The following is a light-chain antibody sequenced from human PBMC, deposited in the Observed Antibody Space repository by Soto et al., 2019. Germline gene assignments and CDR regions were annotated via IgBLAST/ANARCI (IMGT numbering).Light chain of an antibody. CDR3: TSYAGTYSFLYV. CDR1: SSDVGAYNY. Sequence: QSVLTQPPSASGYPGQSVTISCTGTSSDVGAYNYVSWYQQLPGKAPKLIIYEVSKRPSGVPDRFSGSKSCNTASLTVSGLQAEDEADNYCTSYAGTYSFLYVVGTGTKVTVL. J-gene: IGLJ1*01. V-gene: IGLV2-8*01. CDR2: EVS.